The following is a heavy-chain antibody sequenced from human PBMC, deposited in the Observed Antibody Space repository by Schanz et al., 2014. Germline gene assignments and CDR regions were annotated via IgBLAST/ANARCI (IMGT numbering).Heavy chain of an antibody. CDR2: ISYDGGNK. CDR1: GFIFPSYA. Sequence: QVQLVESGGRVVQPGRSLRLSCTASGFIFPSYAMHWVRQAPGKGLEWVALISYDGGNKYYADSVKGRFTISRDNSKNTMYLQMNSLRAEDTAVYYCVKDLQRELLRDDHYYGMDVWGQGTTVTVSS. J-gene: IGHJ6*02. V-gene: IGHV3-30*18. D-gene: IGHD1-26*01. CDR3: VKDLQRELLRDDHYYGMDV.